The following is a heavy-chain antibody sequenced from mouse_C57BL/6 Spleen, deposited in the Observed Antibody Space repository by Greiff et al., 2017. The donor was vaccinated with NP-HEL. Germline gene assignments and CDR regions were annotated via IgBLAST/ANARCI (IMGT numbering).Heavy chain of an antibody. J-gene: IGHJ4*01. Sequence: EVKLMESGGGLVKPGGSLKLSCAASGFTFSDYGMHWVRQAPEKGLEWVAYISSGSSTIYYADTVKGRFTISRDNAKNTLFLQMTSLRSEDTAMYYCARRTTGTGAMDYWGQGTSVTVSS. CDR1: GFTFSDYG. CDR3: ARRTTGTGAMDY. D-gene: IGHD4-1*01. V-gene: IGHV5-17*01. CDR2: ISSGSSTI.